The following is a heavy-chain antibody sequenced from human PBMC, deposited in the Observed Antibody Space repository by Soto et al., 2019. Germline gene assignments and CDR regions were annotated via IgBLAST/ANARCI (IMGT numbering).Heavy chain of an antibody. Sequence: QPVGSLRLSCAASGFTFDDYAMHWVRQAPGKGLEWVSGISWNSGSIGYADSVKGRFTISRDNAKNSLYLQMNSLRAEDTALYYCAKEISTDILTGSPIWFDPWGQGTLVTVSS. CDR2: ISWNSGSI. CDR3: AKEISTDILTGSPIWFDP. J-gene: IGHJ5*02. V-gene: IGHV3-9*01. D-gene: IGHD3-9*01. CDR1: GFTFDDYA.